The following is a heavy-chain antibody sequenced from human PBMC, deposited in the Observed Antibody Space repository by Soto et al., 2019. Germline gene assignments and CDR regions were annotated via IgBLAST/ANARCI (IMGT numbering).Heavy chain of an antibody. Sequence: ASVKVSCKASGYTFTSYGISWVRQAPGQGLEWMGWISAYNGNTNYAQKLQGRVTMTTDTSTSTAYMELRSLRSDDSAVYHCAKGSSHSRPYYFDHWGQGTLVTVSS. CDR2: ISAYNGNT. J-gene: IGHJ4*02. CDR1: GYTFTSYG. V-gene: IGHV1-18*01. D-gene: IGHD2-2*01. CDR3: AKGSSHSRPYYFDH.